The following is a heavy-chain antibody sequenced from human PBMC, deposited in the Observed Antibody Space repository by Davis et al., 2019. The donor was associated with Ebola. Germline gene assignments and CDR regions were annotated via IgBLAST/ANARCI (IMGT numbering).Heavy chain of an antibody. CDR3: ARRVVGATTGDDY. D-gene: IGHD1-26*01. CDR1: GYSFTSYW. CDR2: IDPSDSYT. Sequence: GESLKISCKGSGYSFTSYWISWVRQMPGKGLEWMGRIDPSDSYTNYSPSFQGHVTISADKSISTAYLQWSSLEASDTAMYYCARRVVGATTGDDYWGQGTLVTVSS. J-gene: IGHJ4*02. V-gene: IGHV5-10-1*01.